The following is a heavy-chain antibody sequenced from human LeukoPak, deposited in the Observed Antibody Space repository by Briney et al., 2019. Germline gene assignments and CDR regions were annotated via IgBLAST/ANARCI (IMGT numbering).Heavy chain of an antibody. Sequence: GGSLRLSCAASGITFSSYGFHWVRQAPGKGLEWVAVIWYDGSKKYYADSVRGRFTISRDKNTLYLQMNSLRAEDPAVYYCARYPAVAGYYFDYWGQGTLVTVSS. CDR2: IWYDGSKK. D-gene: IGHD6-19*01. CDR3: ARYPAVAGYYFDY. CDR1: GITFSSYG. V-gene: IGHV3-33*01. J-gene: IGHJ4*02.